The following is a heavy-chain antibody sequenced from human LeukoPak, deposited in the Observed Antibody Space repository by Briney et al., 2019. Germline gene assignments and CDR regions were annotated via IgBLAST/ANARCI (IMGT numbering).Heavy chain of an antibody. CDR2: ISYDGSNK. CDR3: ARPFSSSWAPFDY. Sequence: PGGSLRLSCAASGFTFSSYAMHWVRQAPGKGLEWVAVISYDGSNKYYADSVKGRFTISRDNSKNTLYLQMNSLRAEDTAVYYCARPFSSSWAPFDYWGQGTLVTVSS. V-gene: IGHV3-30*04. D-gene: IGHD6-13*01. J-gene: IGHJ4*02. CDR1: GFTFSSYA.